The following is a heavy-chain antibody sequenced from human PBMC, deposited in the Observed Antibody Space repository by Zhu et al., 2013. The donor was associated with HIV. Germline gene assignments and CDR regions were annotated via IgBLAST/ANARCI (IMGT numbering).Heavy chain of an antibody. CDR3: ARGEVGXTFLFDY. J-gene: IGHJ4*02. V-gene: IGHV4-34*01. D-gene: IGHD1-26*01. CDR2: INHSGST. Sequence: QVQLQQWGAGLLKPSETLSLTCAVYGGSFSGYYWSWIRQPPGKGLEWIGEINHSGSTNYNPSLKSRVTISVDTSKNQFSLKLSSVTAADTAVYYCARGEVGXTFLFDYWGQGTLVTVSS. CDR1: GGSFSGYY.